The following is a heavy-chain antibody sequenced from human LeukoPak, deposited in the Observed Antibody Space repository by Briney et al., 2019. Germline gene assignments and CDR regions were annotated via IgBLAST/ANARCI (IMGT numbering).Heavy chain of an antibody. CDR2: IKQDGSEK. CDR1: GFPLSSYW. V-gene: IGHV3-7*01. D-gene: IGHD3-9*01. CDR3: ARDDTYYKILPGYFDAFDL. J-gene: IGHJ3*01. Sequence: GGSLRLSCVASGFPLSSYWMNWVRQAPGKGLEGVANIKQDGSEKHYGDPVTGRFTISRDNAEEPLSLQLNSLRAEDTAVYYCARDDTYYKILPGYFDAFDLWGQGTMVTVSS.